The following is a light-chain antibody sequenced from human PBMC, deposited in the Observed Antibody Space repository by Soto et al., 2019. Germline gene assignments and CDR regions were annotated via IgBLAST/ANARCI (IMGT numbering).Light chain of an antibody. V-gene: IGKV3-11*01. Sequence: EIVLTQSPATLSMNPGERATLSCRASQSVSSYLAWYQQKPGQAPRLLIYDASNRATGIPARFSGSGSGTDFTLTISSLEPEDYAVYYCQQRSNWPPWTFGQGTKVDIK. CDR3: QQRSNWPPWT. J-gene: IGKJ1*01. CDR1: QSVSSY. CDR2: DAS.